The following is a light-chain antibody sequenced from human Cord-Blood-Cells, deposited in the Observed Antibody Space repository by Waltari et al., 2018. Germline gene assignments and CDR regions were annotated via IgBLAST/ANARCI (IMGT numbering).Light chain of an antibody. J-gene: IGKJ3*01. CDR1: QSVLYSSNNKNY. V-gene: IGKV4-1*01. CDR2: WAS. CDR3: QQYYSTPFT. Sequence: DIVMTQSPDSLAVSLGERATINCKSSQSVLYSSNNKNYLAWYQQKPGQPPKLRIYWASSRESGVPARFSGSGSGADFNLTIGSLQAVDVAVYYCQQYYSTPFTFGPGTKVDIK.